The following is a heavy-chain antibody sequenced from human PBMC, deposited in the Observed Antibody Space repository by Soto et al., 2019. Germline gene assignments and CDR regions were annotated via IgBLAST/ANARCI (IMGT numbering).Heavy chain of an antibody. CDR1: GFTFSSYA. CDR2: ISGSGGST. CDR3: ARNDHYYDSSGSPLPYRD. V-gene: IGHV3-23*01. D-gene: IGHD3-22*01. J-gene: IGHJ4*02. Sequence: PGGSLRLSCAASGFTFSSYAMSWVRQAPGKGLEWVSAISGSGGSTYYADSVKGRFTISRDNSKNTLYLQMNSLRAEDTAVYYCARNDHYYDSSGSPLPYRDWGQGTLVTVSS.